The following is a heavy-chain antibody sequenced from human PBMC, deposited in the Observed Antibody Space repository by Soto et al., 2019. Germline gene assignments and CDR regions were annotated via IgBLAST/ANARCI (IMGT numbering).Heavy chain of an antibody. CDR3: ARDVGDS. J-gene: IGHJ4*02. D-gene: IGHD2-15*01. CDR2: IKEDGSEK. CDR1: GFTFSNDW. Sequence: EVQVVESGGGLVQPGGSLRLSCAASGFTFSNDWMTWVRQAAGKGLEWVANIKEDGSEKYYADSVKGRFTISRDNAKNSLYLQMSDLRVEDTALYYCARDVGDSWGQGTLVTVFS. V-gene: IGHV3-7*01.